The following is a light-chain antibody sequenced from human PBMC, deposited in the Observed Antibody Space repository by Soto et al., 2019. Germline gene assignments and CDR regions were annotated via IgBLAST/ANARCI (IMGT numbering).Light chain of an antibody. CDR1: QGISSK. V-gene: IGKV1-39*01. Sequence: EIQMTQSPSSLSASVGDRVTITCRASQGISSKLNWYQQKPGKAPKLLIYAASSLQSGVPSRFSGSGSGTDFTLTISNLQPEDFTTYYCQQSYSTPWTFGQGTKVDI. J-gene: IGKJ1*01. CDR2: AAS. CDR3: QQSYSTPWT.